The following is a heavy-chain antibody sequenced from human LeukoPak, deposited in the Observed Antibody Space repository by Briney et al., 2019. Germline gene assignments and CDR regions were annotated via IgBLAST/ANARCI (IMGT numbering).Heavy chain of an antibody. CDR2: SNPDGGTT. J-gene: IGHJ2*01. V-gene: IGHV1-46*01. CDR1: GYTFISHH. Sequence: ASVKVSCKTSGYTFISHHLHWVRQAPGQGLDWMGVSNPDGGTTIYAQNFQGRVTMTRAMSTSTVYMELTGLRSEDTAIFYCARGRFDGYSDGRGYYAWYFDPWGGGNLVTVSS. D-gene: IGHD3-22*01. CDR3: ARGRFDGYSDGRGYYAWYFDP.